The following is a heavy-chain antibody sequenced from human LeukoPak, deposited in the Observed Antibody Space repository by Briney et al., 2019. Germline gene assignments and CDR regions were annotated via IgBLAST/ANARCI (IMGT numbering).Heavy chain of an antibody. Sequence: GGSLRLSCAASGFTFSSYEMNWVRQAPGKGLDWVSYISNIGNTIYYADSVKGRFTISRDNAKNSLYLQMNSQRAEDTAVYYCARRIAAAGRSFDYWGQGTLVTVSS. V-gene: IGHV3-48*03. CDR1: GFTFSSYE. D-gene: IGHD6-13*01. CDR2: ISNIGNTI. J-gene: IGHJ4*02. CDR3: ARRIAAAGRSFDY.